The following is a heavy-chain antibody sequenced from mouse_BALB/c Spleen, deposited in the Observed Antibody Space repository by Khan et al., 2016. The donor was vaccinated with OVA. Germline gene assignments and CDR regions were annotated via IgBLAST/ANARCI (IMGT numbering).Heavy chain of an antibody. CDR2: INSDGDYT. V-gene: IGHV5-6*01. CDR1: GFTFSAYG. CDR3: ASHLSGSFAY. D-gene: IGHD1-3*01. Sequence: EVKLVESGGDLVRPGGSLKLSCAASGFTFSAYGMSWVRQSPDKRLAWVATINSDGDYTYYPDSLKGRFIIYRDNAKNTLYLQMRSLKSEDTAMYYCASHLSGSFAYWGQGTLVTVSA. J-gene: IGHJ3*01.